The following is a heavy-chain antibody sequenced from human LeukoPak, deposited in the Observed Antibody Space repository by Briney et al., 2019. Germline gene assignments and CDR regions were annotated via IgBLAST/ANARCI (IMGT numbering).Heavy chain of an antibody. CDR3: ARDLIYGGNRIFDY. V-gene: IGHV4-61*02. CDR2: IYTSGST. CDR1: GGSISSGSYY. J-gene: IGHJ4*02. D-gene: IGHD4-23*01. Sequence: SQTLSLTCTVSGGSISSGSYYWSWIRQPAGKGLEWIGRIYTSGSTNYNPSLKSRVTISVDTSKNQFSLKLSSVTAADTAVYYCARDLIYGGNRIFDYWGQGTLVTVSS.